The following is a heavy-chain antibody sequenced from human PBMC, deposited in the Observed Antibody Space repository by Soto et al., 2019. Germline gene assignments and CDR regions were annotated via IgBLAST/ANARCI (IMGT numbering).Heavy chain of an antibody. Sequence: SETLSLTCTVSGGSISSYYWSWIRQPPGKGLEWIGYIYYSGSTNYNPSLKSRVPISVDTSKNQFSLKLSSVTAADTAVYYCARGIQQLVLDYYHYYMDVWGKGTTVTVSS. CDR1: GGSISSYY. CDR2: IYYSGST. J-gene: IGHJ6*03. CDR3: ARGIQQLVLDYYHYYMDV. V-gene: IGHV4-59*01. D-gene: IGHD6-13*01.